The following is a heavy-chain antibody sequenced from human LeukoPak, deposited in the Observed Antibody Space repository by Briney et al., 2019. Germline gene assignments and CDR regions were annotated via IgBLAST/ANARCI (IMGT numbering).Heavy chain of an antibody. CDR3: ARVLGQYCGGDCYSPDAFDI. CDR2: IYYSGST. Sequence: SETLSLTCTVSGVSISSYYWSWIRQPPGKGLEWIGYIYYSGSTNYNPSLKSRVTISVDTSKNQFSLKLSSVTAADTAVYYCARVLGQYCGGDCYSPDAFDIWGQGTMVTVSS. J-gene: IGHJ3*02. D-gene: IGHD2-21*02. V-gene: IGHV4-59*08. CDR1: GVSISSYY.